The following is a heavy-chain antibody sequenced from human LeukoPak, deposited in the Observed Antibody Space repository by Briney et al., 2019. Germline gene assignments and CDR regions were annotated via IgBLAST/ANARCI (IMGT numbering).Heavy chain of an antibody. CDR1: GFTFSSYG. Sequence: PGGSLRLSCAASGFTFSSYGMHWVRQASGKGLEWVAFIRYDGSNKYYADSVKGRFTISRDNAKNSLYLQMNSLRAEDTAVYYCARESAYCGGDCYLWDYYGMDVWGQGTTVTVSS. CDR3: ARESAYCGGDCYLWDYYGMDV. D-gene: IGHD2-21*02. CDR2: IRYDGSNK. J-gene: IGHJ6*02. V-gene: IGHV3-30*02.